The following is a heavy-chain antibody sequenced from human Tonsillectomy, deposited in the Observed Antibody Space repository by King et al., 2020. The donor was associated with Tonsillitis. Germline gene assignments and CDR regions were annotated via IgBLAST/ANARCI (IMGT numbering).Heavy chain of an antibody. V-gene: IGHV1-18*01. J-gene: IGHJ4*02. CDR3: ATPGTDSSGYQYFDY. D-gene: IGHD3-22*01. Sequence: QLVQSGAEVKKPGASVKVSCKASGYTFNSFGITWVRQAPGQGLEWMGWINAYNGNTNYAQKLQDRVTLTTDTSTSTAYMELRSLRSDDTAVYYCATPGTDSSGYQYFDYWDQGTLVTVSS. CDR2: INAYNGNT. CDR1: GYTFNSFG.